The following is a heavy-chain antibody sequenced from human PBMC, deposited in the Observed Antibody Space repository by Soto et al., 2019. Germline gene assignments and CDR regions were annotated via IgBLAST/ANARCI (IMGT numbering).Heavy chain of an antibody. CDR3: AREDSIIIPAVSDF. J-gene: IGHJ4*02. CDR2: VSKIYYT. D-gene: IGHD2-2*01. Sequence: PGGSLRLSCEVSGFYFNNDGINWFRQAPGKGVEWVSSVSKIYYTYYSDSVKGRFTISRDNAKNSVSLQMNSLRAEDTAVYYCAREDSIIIPAVSDFWGQGTLVTVSS. V-gene: IGHV3-21*01. CDR1: GFYFNNDG.